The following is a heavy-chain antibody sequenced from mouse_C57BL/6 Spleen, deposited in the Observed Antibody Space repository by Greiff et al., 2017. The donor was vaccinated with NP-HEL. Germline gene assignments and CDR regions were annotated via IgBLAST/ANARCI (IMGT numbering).Heavy chain of an antibody. Sequence: QVQLQQSGAELVKPGASVKISCKASGYAFSSYWMNWVKQRPGKGLEWIGQIYPGDGDTNYNGKFKGKATLTADKSSSTAYMQLSSLTSEDSAVYFCARWGGYYGNHYYAMDYWGQGTSVTVSS. D-gene: IGHD2-1*01. V-gene: IGHV1-80*01. CDR2: IYPGDGDT. J-gene: IGHJ4*01. CDR1: GYAFSSYW. CDR3: ARWGGYYGNHYYAMDY.